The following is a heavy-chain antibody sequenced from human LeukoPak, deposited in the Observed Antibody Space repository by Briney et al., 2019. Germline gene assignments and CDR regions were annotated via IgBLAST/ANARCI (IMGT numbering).Heavy chain of an antibody. CDR3: ARERPPFGYCSGGSCYSDY. Sequence: GASVKVSCKASGYTFTSYGISWVRQAPGQALEWMGWISAYNGYTNYSQKLQGRVTMTTDTSTSTAYMELRKLRSDDTAVYYCARERPPFGYCSGGSCYSDYWGQGTLVTVSS. V-gene: IGHV1-18*01. CDR1: GYTFTSYG. D-gene: IGHD2-15*01. CDR2: ISAYNGYT. J-gene: IGHJ4*02.